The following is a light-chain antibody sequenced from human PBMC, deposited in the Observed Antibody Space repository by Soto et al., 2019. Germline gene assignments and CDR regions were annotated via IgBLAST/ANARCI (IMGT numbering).Light chain of an antibody. CDR2: DVS. CDR3: SSYTSLSTVV. CDR1: SSDVGGYNY. V-gene: IGLV2-14*01. J-gene: IGLJ2*01. Sequence: QSVLTQPASVSGSPGQSITISCTGTSSDVGGYNYVSWYQQHPGKAPKLMIYDVSNRPSGVSNRFSGSKSGNTASLTISGLQAEYEADYYCSSYTSLSTVVFGGGNIVTVL.